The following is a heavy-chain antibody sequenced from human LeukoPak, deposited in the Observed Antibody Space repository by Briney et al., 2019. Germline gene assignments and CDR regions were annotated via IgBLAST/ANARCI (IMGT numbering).Heavy chain of an antibody. Sequence: GGSLRISCQGSGYTFTTYWIGWVRQMPGKGLEWIGFIYPGDSDTRYSPSFQGQVTISADKSISTAYLQWSSLKASDTAMYYCAGAGIAVAGNAEYFQHWGQGTLVTVSS. CDR1: GYTFTTYW. CDR3: AGAGIAVAGNAEYFQH. J-gene: IGHJ1*01. CDR2: IYPGDSDT. V-gene: IGHV5-51*01. D-gene: IGHD6-19*01.